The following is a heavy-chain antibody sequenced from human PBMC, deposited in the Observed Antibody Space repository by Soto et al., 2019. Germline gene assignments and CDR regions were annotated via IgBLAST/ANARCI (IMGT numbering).Heavy chain of an antibody. CDR1: GYTFTSYD. CDR2: MNPNSGNT. V-gene: IGHV1-8*01. D-gene: IGHD2-2*01. CDR3: ARGLRGGIVVVPAATLSGAFDI. Sequence: QVQLVQSGAEVKKPGASVKVSCKASGYTFTSYDINWVRQATGQGLEWMGWMNPNSGNTGYAQKFQGRDTMTRNTSISTDQIGLGSLRSEDTAVYYCARGLRGGIVVVPAATLSGAFDIGGQGTMVTVS. J-gene: IGHJ3*02.